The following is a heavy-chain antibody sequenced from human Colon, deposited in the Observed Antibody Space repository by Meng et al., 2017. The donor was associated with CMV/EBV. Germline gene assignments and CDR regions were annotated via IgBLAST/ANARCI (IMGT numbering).Heavy chain of an antibody. CDR1: GFIFGNSW. CDR3: ARRGTGGRSFDY. J-gene: IGHJ4*02. CDR2: IRQDGNEK. V-gene: IGHV3-7*03. Sequence: GGSLRLSCVASGFIFGNSWMTWVRQAPGKGLEWVASIRQDGNEKFYLDSVKGRFTISRDNAKYSLYLQMNSLRAEDTAVYYCARRGTGGRSFDYWGQGTLVTVSS. D-gene: IGHD3-16*01.